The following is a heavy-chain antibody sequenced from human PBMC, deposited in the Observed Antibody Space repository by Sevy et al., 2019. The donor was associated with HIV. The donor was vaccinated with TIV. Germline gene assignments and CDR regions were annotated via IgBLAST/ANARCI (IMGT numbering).Heavy chain of an antibody. V-gene: IGHV3-48*03. Sequence: GGSLRLSCAASGFTLSSYEMNWVRQAPGKGLEWVSYISSSGSTIYYADSVKGRFTISRDNAKNSLYLQMNSLRAEDTAVYYCARVSYGSRVLRDWGQGTLVTVSS. CDR1: GFTLSSYE. D-gene: IGHD6-19*01. CDR2: ISSSGSTI. J-gene: IGHJ4*02. CDR3: ARVSYGSRVLRD.